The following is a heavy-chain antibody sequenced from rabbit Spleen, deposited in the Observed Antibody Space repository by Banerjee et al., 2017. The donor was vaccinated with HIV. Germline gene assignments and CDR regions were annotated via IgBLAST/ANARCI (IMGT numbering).Heavy chain of an antibody. V-gene: IGHV1S40*01. CDR2: IAGSSSGFT. CDR3: ARDSAGREDFNL. J-gene: IGHJ4*01. CDR1: GVSFSGSSY. Sequence: QSLEESGGDLVKPGASLTLTCIASGVSFSGSSYMCWVRQAPGKGLEWISCIAGSSSGFTYSATWAKGRFTCSKTSSTTVDLQMTSLTAADTATYFCARDSAGREDFNLWGPGTLVTVS. D-gene: IGHD4-2*01.